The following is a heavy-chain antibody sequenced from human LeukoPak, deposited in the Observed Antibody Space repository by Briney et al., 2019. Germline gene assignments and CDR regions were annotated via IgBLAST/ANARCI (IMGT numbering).Heavy chain of an antibody. CDR3: ARAYSSSWYFNWFDP. V-gene: IGHV4-59*08. J-gene: IGHJ5*02. CDR2: IYYSGST. Sequence: PSETLSLTCTVSGGSISSYYWSWIRQPPGKGLEWIGYIYYSGSTYYNPSLRSRVTILVDTSKNQFSLKLSSVTAADTAVYYCARAYSSSWYFNWFDPWGQGTLVTVSS. CDR1: GGSISSYY. D-gene: IGHD6-13*01.